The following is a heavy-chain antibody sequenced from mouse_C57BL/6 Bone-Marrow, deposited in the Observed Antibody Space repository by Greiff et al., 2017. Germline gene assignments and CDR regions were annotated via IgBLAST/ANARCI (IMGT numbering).Heavy chain of an antibody. Sequence: EVQLQESGTVLARPGASVKMSCKTSGYTFTSYWMHWVKQRPGQGLEWIGAIYPGNSDTSYNQKFKGKAKLTAVTSASTAYMELSSLTNEDSAVYYCTTVSGSSPAWFAYWGQGTLVTVSA. V-gene: IGHV1-5*01. J-gene: IGHJ3*01. CDR2: IYPGNSDT. CDR1: GYTFTSYW. D-gene: IGHD1-1*01. CDR3: TTVSGSSPAWFAY.